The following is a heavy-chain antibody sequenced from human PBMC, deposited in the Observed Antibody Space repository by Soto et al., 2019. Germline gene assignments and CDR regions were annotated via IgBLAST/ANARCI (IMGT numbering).Heavy chain of an antibody. CDR2: IIPIFGKA. Sequence: SVKVSCKASGGTFSSYAISWVRQAPGQGLEWMGGIIPIFGKANYAQKFQGRVKITADESTSTAYMELSSLRSEDTAVFYCARTVDIVATIPNWFDPWGQGTLVTVSS. CDR3: ARTVDIVATIPNWFDP. CDR1: GGTFSSYA. V-gene: IGHV1-69*13. D-gene: IGHD5-12*01. J-gene: IGHJ5*02.